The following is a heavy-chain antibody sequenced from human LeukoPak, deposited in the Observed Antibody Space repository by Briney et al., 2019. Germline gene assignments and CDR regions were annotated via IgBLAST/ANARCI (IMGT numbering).Heavy chain of an antibody. D-gene: IGHD3-22*01. CDR1: GFTFSSYS. V-gene: IGHV3-21*01. J-gene: IGHJ4*02. CDR2: ISSSSYI. Sequence: GGSLRLSCAASGFTFSSYSMNWVRQAPGKGLEWVSSISSSSYIYYADSVKGRFTISRDNAKNSLYLQMNSLRAEDTAVYYRARGAYYYDSSGYYWDFDYWGQGTLVTVSS. CDR3: ARGAYYYDSSGYYWDFDY.